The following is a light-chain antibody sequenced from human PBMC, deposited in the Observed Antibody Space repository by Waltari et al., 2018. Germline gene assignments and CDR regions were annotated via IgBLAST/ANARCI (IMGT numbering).Light chain of an antibody. CDR2: ENN. CDR1: SGSIASNY. Sequence: NFMLTQPHSVSESPGKTVTISCTRSSGSIASNYVQWYQQRPGSAPTTVIYENNQRPSGVSDRFSDSIDSSSNSAPLTISGLKAEDEADYYCQSYYGTDWVFGGGTKLTVL. J-gene: IGLJ3*02. V-gene: IGLV6-57*04. CDR3: QSYYGTDWV.